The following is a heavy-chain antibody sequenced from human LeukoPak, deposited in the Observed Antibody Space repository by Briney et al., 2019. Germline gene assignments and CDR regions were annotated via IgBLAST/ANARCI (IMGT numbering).Heavy chain of an antibody. CDR3: ATIPFLEWLLLVD. CDR1: GDSISSGGYY. V-gene: IGHV4-31*03. Sequence: SETLSLTCTVSGDSISSGGYYCSWIRQPPGKGLEWIGYIYHSGESYFNPSLKSRVTMSVDKSKNQFSLNLTSVTAADTAVYYCATIPFLEWLLLVDWGQGTLVTVSS. J-gene: IGHJ4*02. D-gene: IGHD3-3*01. CDR2: IYHSGES.